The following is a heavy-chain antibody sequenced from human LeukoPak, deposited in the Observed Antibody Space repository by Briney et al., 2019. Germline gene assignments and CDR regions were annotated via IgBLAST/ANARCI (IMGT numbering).Heavy chain of an antibody. Sequence: ASVKVSCKASGYTFTGYYMHWVRQAPGQGLEWMGWINPNSGGTNYAQKFQGWVTMTRDTSISTAYMELSRLRSDDTAVYYCARERGPLGYCSGGSCYFGGMDVWGQGTTVTVSS. CDR3: ARERGPLGYCSGGSCYFGGMDV. J-gene: IGHJ6*02. D-gene: IGHD2-15*01. V-gene: IGHV1-2*04. CDR2: INPNSGGT. CDR1: GYTFTGYY.